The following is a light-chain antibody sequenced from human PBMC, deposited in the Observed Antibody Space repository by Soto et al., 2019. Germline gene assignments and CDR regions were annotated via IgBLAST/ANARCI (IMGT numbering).Light chain of an antibody. V-gene: IGKV1-39*01. CDR1: ETIVSY. Sequence: DIQMTQSPSSLSASVGDRVTITCRASETIVSYVNWYQQKPGEAPKLLINAASSLQSGVPSRFSGSGSGTDFTLTISSLQPEDFATYYCQQSSNTPYTFGQRTKVEIK. CDR2: AAS. J-gene: IGKJ2*01. CDR3: QQSSNTPYT.